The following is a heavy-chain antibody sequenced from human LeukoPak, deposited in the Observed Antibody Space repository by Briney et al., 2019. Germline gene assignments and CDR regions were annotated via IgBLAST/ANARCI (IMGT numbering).Heavy chain of an antibody. V-gene: IGHV3-66*01. J-gene: IGHJ4*02. D-gene: IGHD5-18*01. CDR2: IYSGGDT. CDR3: ARVSGYSYGLAN. Sequence: PGGSLRLSCAASGITVSRNYMSWVRQAPGKGLEWVSIIYSGGDTYYADSVKGRFTISRDNAKNSLYLQMNSLRAEDTAVYYCARVSGYSYGLANWGQGTLVTVSS. CDR1: GITVSRNY.